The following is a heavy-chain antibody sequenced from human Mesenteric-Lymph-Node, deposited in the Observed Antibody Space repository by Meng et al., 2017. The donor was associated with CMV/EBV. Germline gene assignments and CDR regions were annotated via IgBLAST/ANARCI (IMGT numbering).Heavy chain of an antibody. CDR3: ASHASDIAARGVDY. CDR2: IKQDGSEK. J-gene: IGHJ4*02. Sequence: GGSLRLSCAASGFTFSSYWMSWVRQAPGKGLEWVANIKQDGSEKYYVDSVKGRFTISRDNAKNSLYLQMNSLRAEGTAVYYCASHASDIAARGVDYWGQGTLVTVSS. CDR1: GFTFSSYW. V-gene: IGHV3-7*01. D-gene: IGHD6-6*01.